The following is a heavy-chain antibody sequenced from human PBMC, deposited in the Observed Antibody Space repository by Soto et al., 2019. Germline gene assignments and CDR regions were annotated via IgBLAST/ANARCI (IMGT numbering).Heavy chain of an antibody. CDR2: IYYSGST. CDR1: GGSISSGGYY. V-gene: IGHV4-31*03. J-gene: IGHJ1*01. D-gene: IGHD6-19*01. CDR3: AKTHSGWYNPFAS. Sequence: SETLSLTCTVSGGSISSGGYYWSWIRQHPGKGLEWIGYIYYSGSTYYNPSLKSRVTISVDTSKNQFSLKLSSVTAADTAVYYCAKTHSGWYNPFASWGQRTLVTVSA.